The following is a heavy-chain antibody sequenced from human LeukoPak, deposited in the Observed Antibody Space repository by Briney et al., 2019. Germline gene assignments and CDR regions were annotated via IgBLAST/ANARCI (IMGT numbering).Heavy chain of an antibody. Sequence: SETLSLTCAVYGGSFSGYYWSWIRQPPGKGLEWIGEINHSGSTNYNPSLKSRVTISVDTSKNQSSLKLSSVTAADTAVYYCGRAGRLYSSKVDFDYWGQGTLVTVSS. V-gene: IGHV4-34*01. CDR1: GGSFSGYY. J-gene: IGHJ4*02. CDR2: INHSGST. CDR3: GRAGRLYSSKVDFDY. D-gene: IGHD6-13*01.